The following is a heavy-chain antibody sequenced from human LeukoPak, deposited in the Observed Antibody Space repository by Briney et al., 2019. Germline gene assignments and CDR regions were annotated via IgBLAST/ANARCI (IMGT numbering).Heavy chain of an antibody. Sequence: ASVKVSCKASGYTFTSYAMHWVRQAPGQRLEWMGWINAGNGNTKYSQKFQGRVTITRDTSASTAYMELSSLRSEDTAVYYCARSYSSGWYDDNYFDYWGQGTLVTVSS. D-gene: IGHD6-19*01. CDR3: ARSYSSGWYDDNYFDY. J-gene: IGHJ4*02. V-gene: IGHV1-3*01. CDR1: GYTFTSYA. CDR2: INAGNGNT.